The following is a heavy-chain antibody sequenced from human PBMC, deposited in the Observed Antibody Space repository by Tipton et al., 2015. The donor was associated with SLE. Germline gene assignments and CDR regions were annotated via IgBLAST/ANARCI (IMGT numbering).Heavy chain of an antibody. Sequence: SLRLSCAASGFTFSDYYMSWIRQAPGKGLEWVSYISSSGSTIYYADFVKGRFTISRDNAKNSLYLQMNSLRAEDTAVYYCARDRVVPAAAWFDPWGQGTLVTVSS. CDR3: ARDRVVPAAAWFDP. J-gene: IGHJ5*02. D-gene: IGHD2-2*01. CDR1: GFTFSDYY. CDR2: ISSSGSTI. V-gene: IGHV3-11*04.